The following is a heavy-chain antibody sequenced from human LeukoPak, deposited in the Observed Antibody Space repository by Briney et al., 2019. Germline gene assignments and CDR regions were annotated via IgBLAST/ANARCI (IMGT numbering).Heavy chain of an antibody. V-gene: IGHV3-23*01. CDR3: AKGVKQIVVVTAQHYLDY. CDR1: GFTHSRYA. CDR2: ISCSGDTT. Sequence: GGSLSLPCAVSGFTHSRYAMTGARRGRGKGLVGVSVISCSGDTTYYADSVWGRFTISRDNSKNTLYLQMNTLIADDTAVYYCAKGVKQIVVVTAQHYLDYWGQGTLVTVSS. D-gene: IGHD2-21*02. J-gene: IGHJ4*02.